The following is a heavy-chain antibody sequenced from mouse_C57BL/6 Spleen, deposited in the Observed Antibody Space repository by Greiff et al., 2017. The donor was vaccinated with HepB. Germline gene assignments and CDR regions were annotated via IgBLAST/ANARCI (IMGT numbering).Heavy chain of an antibody. V-gene: IGHV1-5*01. CDR1: GYTFTSYW. CDR3: TRSEELRGWDEDFDY. J-gene: IGHJ2*01. Sequence: EVQLQQSGTVLARPGASVKMSCKTSGYTFTSYWMHWVKQRPGQGLEWIGAIYPGNSDTSYNQKFKGKAKLTAVTSASTAYMELSSLTNEDSAVYYCTRSEELRGWDEDFDYWGQGTTLTVSS. D-gene: IGHD4-1*01. CDR2: IYPGNSDT.